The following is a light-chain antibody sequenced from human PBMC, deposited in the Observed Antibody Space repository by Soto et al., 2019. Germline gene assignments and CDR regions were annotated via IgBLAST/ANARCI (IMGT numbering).Light chain of an antibody. J-gene: IGLJ2*01. Sequence: QSVLTQPPSVSGAPGQRVTISCTGSSSNIGAGYDVHWYQQLPGTAPKLLIYGNSNRPSGVPDRFSGSKSGTSASQAITGLQAEDEADYYCQSYDSSLSAYVVFGGGTKLTVL. CDR3: QSYDSSLSAYVV. V-gene: IGLV1-40*01. CDR1: SSNIGAGYD. CDR2: GNS.